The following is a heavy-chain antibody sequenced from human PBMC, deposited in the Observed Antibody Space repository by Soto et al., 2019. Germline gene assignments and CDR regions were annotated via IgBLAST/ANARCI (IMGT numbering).Heavy chain of an antibody. V-gene: IGHV5-51*01. Sequence: PRESLKISCKGSGYSFTNHWIGWVRQMPGKGLEWMGSIYPGESDTKYSPSFQGQVTFSADKSISTAYLQWSSLQASDSAMYYCARRGASGSSNYGNYHREGWEKETTAAVSS. CDR2: IYPGESDT. CDR1: GYSFTNHW. J-gene: IGHJ6*01. D-gene: IGHD2-15*01. CDR3: ARRGASGSSNYGNYHREG.